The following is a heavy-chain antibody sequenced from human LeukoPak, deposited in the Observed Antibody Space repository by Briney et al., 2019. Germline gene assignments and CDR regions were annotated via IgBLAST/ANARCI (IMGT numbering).Heavy chain of an antibody. CDR2: IIPIFGTA. V-gene: IGHV1-69*05. J-gene: IGHJ4*02. Sequence: ASVKVACKASGGTFSSYAISWVRQAPGQGLEWVGGIIPIFGTANYAQKFQGRVTITTDESTSTAYMELSSLRSEDTAVYYCAATPKAAGRMSRYFDYWGQGTLVTVSS. CDR1: GGTFSSYA. CDR3: AATPKAAGRMSRYFDY. D-gene: IGHD6-13*01.